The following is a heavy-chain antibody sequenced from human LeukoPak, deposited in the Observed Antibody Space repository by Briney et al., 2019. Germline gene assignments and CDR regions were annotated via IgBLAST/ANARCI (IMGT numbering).Heavy chain of an antibody. D-gene: IGHD6-6*01. CDR3: ARKSSAAPLVGAFDI. CDR2: IYPGDSDT. V-gene: IGHV5-51*01. Sequence: GESLKISCKGSGYSFTSYWIGWVRQMPGKGLEWMGIIYPGDSDTRYSPSFQGQVTISADKSISTAYLQWGSLKASDTAMYYCARKSSAAPLVGAFDIWGQGTMVTVSS. J-gene: IGHJ3*02. CDR1: GYSFTSYW.